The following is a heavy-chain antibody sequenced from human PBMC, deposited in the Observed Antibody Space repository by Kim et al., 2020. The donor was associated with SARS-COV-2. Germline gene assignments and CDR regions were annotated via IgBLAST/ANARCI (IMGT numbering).Heavy chain of an antibody. J-gene: IGHJ4*02. CDR1: GFSFSSYA. V-gene: IGHV3-23*01. D-gene: IGHD5-18*01. Sequence: GGSLRFSCAASGFSFSSYAMNWVRQAPGKGLEWVSSISARDSTYYADSVKGRFTISRDNSKNTLYLQMTSLRAEDTAVYFCAKDPNGYSYGYGDYWGQGTLVTVSS. CDR2: ISARDST. CDR3: AKDPNGYSYGYGDY.